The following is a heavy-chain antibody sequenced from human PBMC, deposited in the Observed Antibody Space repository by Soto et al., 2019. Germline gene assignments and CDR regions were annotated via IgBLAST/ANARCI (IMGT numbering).Heavy chain of an antibody. J-gene: IGHJ6*02. CDR3: ARHHYYNYGMDV. Sequence: GESLKISCKGSGYSFTSYWISWVRQMPGKGLEWMGRVDPSDSYTNYSPSFQGHVTISADKSISTAYLQWSSLKASDTAMYYCARHHYYNYGMDVWGQGTTVTVSS. V-gene: IGHV5-10-1*01. CDR2: VDPSDSYT. CDR1: GYSFTSYW.